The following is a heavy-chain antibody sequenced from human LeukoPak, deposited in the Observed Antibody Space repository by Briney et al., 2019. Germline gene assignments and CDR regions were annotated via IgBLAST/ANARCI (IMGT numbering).Heavy chain of an antibody. V-gene: IGHV4-4*07. D-gene: IGHD2-2*01. CDR2: IYTGGST. J-gene: IGHJ4*02. Sequence: SDTLSLTCTVSGASISSYYWSWSRQPAGKRLEWLGRIYTGGSTNYNPSLKSRVTMSVDTSKNQFSLKLSSVAAADTGVYYCAREDRYCSTTSRLYYFDYWGQGTLVTVSS. CDR1: GASISSYY. CDR3: AREDRYCSTTSRLYYFDY.